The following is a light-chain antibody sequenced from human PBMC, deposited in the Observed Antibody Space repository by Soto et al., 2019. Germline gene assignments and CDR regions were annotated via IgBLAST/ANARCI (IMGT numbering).Light chain of an antibody. CDR3: QQSYSTHT. CDR2: AAS. CDR1: QSISSY. V-gene: IGKV1-39*01. Sequence: DIQMTQSPSSLSASVGDRVTITCRASQSISSYLNWYQQKPGKAPKLLIYAASSLQSGVPSRFSGSGSGTDLTHTISSLQPEEFATYYCQQSYSTHTFGQGTNLEIK. J-gene: IGKJ2*01.